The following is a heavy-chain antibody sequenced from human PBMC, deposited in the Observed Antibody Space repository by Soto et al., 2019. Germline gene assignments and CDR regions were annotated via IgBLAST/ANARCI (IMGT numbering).Heavy chain of an antibody. D-gene: IGHD4-17*01. J-gene: IGHJ6*02. CDR1: GFTFGDYA. CDR3: ARRLLDYGDYYYGMDV. CDR2: IRTIAYGGTT. Sequence: EVQLVESGGGLVQPGRSLRLSCTPSGFTFGDYAMSWVRQAPGKGLEWVGFIRTIAYGGTTEYAESVKGRFTITIDDSRSIAYLQMNSLKSEDTAVYYCARRLLDYGDYYYGMDVWGQGTTVTVSS. V-gene: IGHV3-49*04.